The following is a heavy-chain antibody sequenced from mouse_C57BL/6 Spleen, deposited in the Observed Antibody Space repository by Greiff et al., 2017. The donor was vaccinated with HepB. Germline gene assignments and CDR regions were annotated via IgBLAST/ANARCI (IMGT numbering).Heavy chain of an antibody. V-gene: IGHV1-78*01. D-gene: IGHD2-5*01. CDR2: IYPRDGST. J-gene: IGHJ4*01. CDR1: GYTFTDHT. CDR3: ARRSYSNYDAMDY. Sequence: VQLQESDAELVKPGASVKISCKVSGYTFTDHTIHWMKQRPEQGLEWIGYIYPRDGSTKYNEKFKGKATLTADKSSSTAYMQLNSLTSEDSAVYFCARRSYSNYDAMDYWGQGTSVTVSS.